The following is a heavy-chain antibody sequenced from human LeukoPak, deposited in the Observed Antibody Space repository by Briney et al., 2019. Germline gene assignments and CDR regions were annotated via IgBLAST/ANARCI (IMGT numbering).Heavy chain of an antibody. CDR3: ARDRYDSSGYHDY. CDR2: INPNSGGT. V-gene: IGHV1-2*02. CDR1: GYTFTGYY. D-gene: IGHD3-22*01. J-gene: IGHJ4*02. Sequence: ASVKVSCKASGYTFTGYYMHWVRQAPGQGLEWMGWINPNSGGTNYAQKFQGRVTMTRDTSISTAYMELSSLRSEDTAVYYCARDRYDSSGYHDYWGQGTLVTVSS.